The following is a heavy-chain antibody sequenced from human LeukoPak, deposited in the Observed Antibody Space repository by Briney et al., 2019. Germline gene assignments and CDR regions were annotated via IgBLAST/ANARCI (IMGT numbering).Heavy chain of an antibody. CDR3: ATGLETGTSYYYYMDV. J-gene: IGHJ6*03. D-gene: IGHD1-1*01. CDR1: GYTFTSYD. CDR2: MNPNSGNT. V-gene: IGHV1-8*01. Sequence: ASVKVSCKASGYTFTSYDINWVRQATGQGLEWMGWMNPNSGNTGYAQKFQGRVTMTRNTSISTAYMELSSLRSEDTAVYYCATGLETGTSYYYYMDVWGKGTTVTVSS.